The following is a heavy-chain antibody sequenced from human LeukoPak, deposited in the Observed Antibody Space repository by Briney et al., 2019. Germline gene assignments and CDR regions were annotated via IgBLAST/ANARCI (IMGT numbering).Heavy chain of an antibody. CDR2: ISYDGSNK. V-gene: IGHV3-30-3*01. D-gene: IGHD1-26*01. J-gene: IGHJ4*02. Sequence: PGGSLRLSCAASGFTFSSYAMHWVRQAPGKGLEWVAVISYDGSNKYYADSVKGRFTISRDNAKNSLYLQMNSLRAEDTAVYYCARDISAVVGATPYFDYWGQGTLVTVSS. CDR1: GFTFSSYA. CDR3: ARDISAVVGATPYFDY.